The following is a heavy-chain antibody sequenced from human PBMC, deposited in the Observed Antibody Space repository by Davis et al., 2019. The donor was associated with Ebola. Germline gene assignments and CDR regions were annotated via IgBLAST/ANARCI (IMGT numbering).Heavy chain of an antibody. D-gene: IGHD3-16*01. CDR3: ARAGGDYYYYGMDV. CDR1: GFTFSSYG. CDR2: IWYDGSNK. V-gene: IGHV3-33*01. Sequence: PGGSLRLSCAASGFTFSSYGMHWVRQAPGKGLEWVAVIWYDGSNKYYADSVKGRFTISRDNSKNTLYLQMNSLRAEDTAVYYCARAGGDYYYYGMDVWGQGTTVTVSS. J-gene: IGHJ6*02.